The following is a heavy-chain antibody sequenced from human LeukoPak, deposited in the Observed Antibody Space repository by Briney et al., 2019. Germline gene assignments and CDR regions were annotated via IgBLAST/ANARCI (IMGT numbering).Heavy chain of an antibody. Sequence: ASVKVSCKASGYTFTSYDINWVRQATGQGLEWMGWMNPNSGNTGYAQKFQGRVTMTRNTSISTAYMELSSLRAEDTAVYYCARELRYFDQGAFDIWGQGTTVTVSS. V-gene: IGHV1-8*01. D-gene: IGHD3-9*01. CDR2: MNPNSGNT. CDR1: GYTFTSYD. CDR3: ARELRYFDQGAFDI. J-gene: IGHJ3*02.